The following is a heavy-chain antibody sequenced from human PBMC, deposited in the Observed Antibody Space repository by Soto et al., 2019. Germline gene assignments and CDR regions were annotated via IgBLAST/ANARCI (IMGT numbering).Heavy chain of an antibody. V-gene: IGHV3-21*01. J-gene: IGHJ6*03. CDR2: ISSSSSYI. CDR3: ARKVAARPLYYYYYYMDV. D-gene: IGHD6-6*01. CDR1: GFTFSSYS. Sequence: GGSLRLSCAASGFTFSSYSMNWVRQAPGKGLEWVSSISSSSSYIYYADSVKGRFTISRDNAKNSLYLQMNSLRAEDTAVYYCARKVAARPLYYYYYYMDVWGKGTTVTVSS.